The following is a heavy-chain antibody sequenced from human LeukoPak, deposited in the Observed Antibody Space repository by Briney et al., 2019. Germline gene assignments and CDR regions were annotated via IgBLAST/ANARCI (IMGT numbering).Heavy chain of an antibody. V-gene: IGHV3-21*04. D-gene: IGHD4-11*01. CDR2: ISSSSSYI. CDR3: ARDRTVTKQDYYGMDV. Sequence: GGSLRLSCAASGFTFSSYSMNWVRQAPGKGLEWVSSISSSSSYIYYADSVKGRFTISRDNAKNSLYLQMNSLRAEDTAVYYCARDRTVTKQDYYGMDVWGQGTTVTVSS. J-gene: IGHJ6*02. CDR1: GFTFSSYS.